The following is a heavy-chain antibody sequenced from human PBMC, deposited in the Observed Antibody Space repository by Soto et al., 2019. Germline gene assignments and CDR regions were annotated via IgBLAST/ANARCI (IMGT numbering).Heavy chain of an antibody. Sequence: ASVKVSCKASGYTFTSYYMHWVRQAPGQGLEWMGIINPSGGSTSYAQKFQGRVTMTRDTSTSTVYMELSSLRSEDTAVYYCARGIRIVLMVPLGMDVWGQGTTVTVSS. CDR2: INPSGGST. CDR3: ARGIRIVLMVPLGMDV. V-gene: IGHV1-46*01. D-gene: IGHD2-8*01. CDR1: GYTFTSYY. J-gene: IGHJ6*02.